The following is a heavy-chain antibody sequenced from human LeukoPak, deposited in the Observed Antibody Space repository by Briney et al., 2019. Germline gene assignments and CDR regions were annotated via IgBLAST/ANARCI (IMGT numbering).Heavy chain of an antibody. CDR1: GFTFSSYA. CDR2: VGHSFGTT. Sequence: GGSLRLSCVASGFTFSSYAMSWVRQAPGKGLEWVSTVGHSFGTTFYADSVKGRFTISRDDSKKTVSLQMSSLRAEDSAVYYCAKVFYDTPDYWGQGTLVTVSS. V-gene: IGHV3-23*01. D-gene: IGHD3-22*01. CDR3: AKVFYDTPDY. J-gene: IGHJ4*02.